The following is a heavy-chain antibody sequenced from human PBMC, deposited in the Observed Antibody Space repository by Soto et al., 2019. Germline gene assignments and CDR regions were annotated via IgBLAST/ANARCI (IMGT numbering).Heavy chain of an antibody. J-gene: IGHJ6*04. Sequence: QVQLVESGGGVVQPGVSLRPSCTTSGFTFNTYGMHVVRQAPGKGLEWVAIRWYAGSNKYYADSVKGRFTISRDNSRNTLYLQMNSLRAEDTALYYCARADCTGAYCYSLPFNYVVDVWGKGTTVTVSS. CDR1: GFTFNTYG. CDR3: ARADCTGAYCYSLPFNYVVDV. V-gene: IGHV3-33*08. CDR2: RWYAGSNK. D-gene: IGHD2-15*01.